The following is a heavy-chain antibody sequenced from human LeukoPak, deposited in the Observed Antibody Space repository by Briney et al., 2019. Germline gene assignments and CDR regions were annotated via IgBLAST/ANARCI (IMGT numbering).Heavy chain of an antibody. D-gene: IGHD3-22*01. CDR3: AKKDSGGSYNWFDP. V-gene: IGHV3-74*03. J-gene: IGHJ5*02. CDR1: GFTISNYW. Sequence: PGGSLRLSCVGSGFTISNYWMHWVRQAPGTGLVWVSRIHPDGSITTYADSVKGRSTISRDNAKNTLYLQMNSLRAEDTAVYYCAKKDSGGSYNWFDPWGQGTLVTVSS. CDR2: IHPDGSIT.